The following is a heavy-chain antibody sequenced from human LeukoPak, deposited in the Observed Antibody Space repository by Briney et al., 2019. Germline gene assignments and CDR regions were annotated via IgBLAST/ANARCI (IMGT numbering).Heavy chain of an antibody. V-gene: IGHV4-39*07. CDR1: GGSISSYY. J-gene: IGHJ4*02. CDR2: MYYSGST. CDR3: ARAGGSGLIDY. D-gene: IGHD6-19*01. Sequence: PSETLSLTCTVSGGSISSYYWGWIRQPPGKGLEWIGSMYYSGSTYYNPSLKSRVTISINTSKNQFSLKLTSVTAADTAVYYCARAGGSGLIDYWGQGTLVTVSS.